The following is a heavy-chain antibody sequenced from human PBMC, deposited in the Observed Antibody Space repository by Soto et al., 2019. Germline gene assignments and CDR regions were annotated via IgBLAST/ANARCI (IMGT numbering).Heavy chain of an antibody. J-gene: IGHJ6*02. V-gene: IGHV1-3*01. Sequence: ASVKVSCKASGYTFTSYAMHWVRQAPGQRLEWMGWINAGNGNTKYSQTVQGRVTMTTDTSTGTVYMELRSLKSDDTAIYYCSRFIMVGGWFDPNYYHGMDVWGQGTTVTVSS. D-gene: IGHD6-19*01. CDR2: INAGNGNT. CDR1: GYTFTSYA. CDR3: SRFIMVGGWFDPNYYHGMDV.